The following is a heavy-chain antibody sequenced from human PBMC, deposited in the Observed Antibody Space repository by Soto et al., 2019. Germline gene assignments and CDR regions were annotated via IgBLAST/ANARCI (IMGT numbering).Heavy chain of an antibody. Sequence: LRLSCAASGFTFSSYGMHWVRQAPGKGLEWVAVISYDGSNKYYADSVKGRFTISRDNSKNTLYLQMNSLRAEDTAVYYCAKASPKYSSSCYGMDVWGQGTTVTVSS. J-gene: IGHJ6*02. CDR1: GFTFSSYG. CDR3: AKASPKYSSSCYGMDV. D-gene: IGHD6-13*01. V-gene: IGHV3-30*18. CDR2: ISYDGSNK.